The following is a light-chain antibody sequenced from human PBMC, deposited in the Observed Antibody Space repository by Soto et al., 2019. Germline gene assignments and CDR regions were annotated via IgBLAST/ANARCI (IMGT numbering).Light chain of an antibody. CDR3: QQYDNLPVRA. J-gene: IGKJ2*01. Sequence: DIQMTQSPSSLSASVGDRVTITCQASQDISNYLNWYQQKPGKAPKLLIYDASNLETGVPSRFSGRGSGTDFTFTISSLQPEDIAAYYCQQYDNLPVRAFGQGTKLEIK. CDR1: QDISNY. V-gene: IGKV1-33*01. CDR2: DAS.